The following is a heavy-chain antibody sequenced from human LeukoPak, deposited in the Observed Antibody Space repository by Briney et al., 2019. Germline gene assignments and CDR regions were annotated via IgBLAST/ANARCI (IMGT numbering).Heavy chain of an antibody. CDR1: GGTFSSYA. CDR2: ISAYNGNT. J-gene: IGHJ4*02. Sequence: ASVKVSCKASGGTFSSYAISWVRQAPGQGLEWMGWISAYNGNTNYAQKLQGRVTMTTDTSTSTAYMELRSLRSDDTAVYYCARGRGYSCGYRSTIDYWGQGTLVTVSS. CDR3: ARGRGYSCGYRSTIDY. V-gene: IGHV1-18*01. D-gene: IGHD5-18*01.